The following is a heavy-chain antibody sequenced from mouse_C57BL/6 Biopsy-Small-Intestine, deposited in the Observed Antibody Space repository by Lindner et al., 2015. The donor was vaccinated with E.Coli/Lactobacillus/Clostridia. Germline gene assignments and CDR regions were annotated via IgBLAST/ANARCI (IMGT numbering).Heavy chain of an antibody. V-gene: IGHV5-17*01. J-gene: IGHJ3*01. CDR3: ARNGYYSSWFAY. CDR1: GFTFSDYG. CDR2: INSGSSTI. Sequence: VQLQESGGGLVKPGGSLKLSCAASGFTFSDYGMHWVRQAPEKGLEWVAYINSGSSTIYYADTVKGRFTISRDNVKNALFLQMTSLRSEDTAMYYCARNGYYSSWFAYWGQGTLVTVSA. D-gene: IGHD2-3*01.